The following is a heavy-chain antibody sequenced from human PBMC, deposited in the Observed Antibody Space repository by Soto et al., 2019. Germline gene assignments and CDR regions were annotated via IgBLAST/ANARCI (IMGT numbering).Heavy chain of an antibody. CDR2: ISSSSSYI. CDR1: GFTFSSYS. J-gene: IGHJ2*01. D-gene: IGHD5-12*01. CDR3: ARAGLRVWYFDL. Sequence: EVQLVESGGGLVKPGGSLRLSCAASGFTFSSYSMNWVRQAPGKGLEWVSSISSSSSYIYYADSVKGRFTISRDNAKHSLYLQMNSLRAEDTAVYYCARAGLRVWYFDLWGRGTLVTVSS. V-gene: IGHV3-21*01.